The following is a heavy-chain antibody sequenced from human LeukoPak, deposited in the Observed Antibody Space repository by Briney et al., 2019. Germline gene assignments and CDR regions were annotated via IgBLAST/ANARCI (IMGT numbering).Heavy chain of an antibody. CDR2: INWNGGST. Sequence: GGSLRLSCAASGFTFDDYGMSWVRQAPGKGLEWVSGINWNGGSTAYADSVKGRFTISRDNAQKSLYLQINSLRAEDTALYYCARVRVVWDLDDAFDIWGQGTMVTVSS. CDR3: ARVRVVWDLDDAFDI. V-gene: IGHV3-20*04. D-gene: IGHD1-26*01. J-gene: IGHJ3*02. CDR1: GFTFDDYG.